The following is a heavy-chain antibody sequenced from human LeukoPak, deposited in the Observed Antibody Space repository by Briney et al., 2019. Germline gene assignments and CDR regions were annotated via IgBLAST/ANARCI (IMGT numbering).Heavy chain of an antibody. Sequence: ASVKVSCKVSGYTLTELSMHWVRQAPGKGLEWMGGIIPIFGTANYAQKFQGRVTITTDESTSTAYMELSSLRSEDTAVYYCARATGGYSYGTYYFDYWGQGTLVTVSS. V-gene: IGHV1-69*05. D-gene: IGHD5-18*01. CDR1: GYTLTELS. CDR2: IIPIFGTA. CDR3: ARATGGYSYGTYYFDY. J-gene: IGHJ4*02.